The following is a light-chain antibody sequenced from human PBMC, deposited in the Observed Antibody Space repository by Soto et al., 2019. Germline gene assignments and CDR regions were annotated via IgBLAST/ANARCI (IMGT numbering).Light chain of an antibody. CDR3: RSFARNINLV. J-gene: IGLJ2*01. V-gene: IGLV2-8*01. CDR1: SSDVGGDNY. Sequence: QSALTQPPSASGSPGQSVTISCTGTSSDVGGDNYVSWYQQHPGKAPKLMISEVSKRPSGVPDRFSGSKSGNTASLTVSGLQSEYAADYYCRSFARNINLVFGGGTELTV. CDR2: EVS.